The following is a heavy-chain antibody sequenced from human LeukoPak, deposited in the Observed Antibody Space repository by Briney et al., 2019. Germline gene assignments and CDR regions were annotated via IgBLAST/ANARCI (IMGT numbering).Heavy chain of an antibody. J-gene: IGHJ4*02. CDR2: IIPIIGIA. V-gene: IGHV1-69*04. Sequence: SVKVSCKASGGTFRSYAISWVRQAPGQGLEWMGRIIPIIGIANYAQKFQGRVTITADKSTSTVYMELSSLRSEDTAVYYCTRDDIVATIGAFDYWGQGTLVTVSS. CDR3: TRDDIVATIGAFDY. D-gene: IGHD5-12*01. CDR1: GGTFRSYA.